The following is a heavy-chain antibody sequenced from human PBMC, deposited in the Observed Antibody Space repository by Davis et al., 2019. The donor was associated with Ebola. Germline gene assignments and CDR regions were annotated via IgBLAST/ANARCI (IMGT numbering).Heavy chain of an antibody. J-gene: IGHJ6*02. CDR3: ATDRNHYFDSRDYHYYGMDV. CDR1: GGTFSSYT. CDR2: IIPVFATP. Sequence: SVKVSCKASGGTFSSYTISWVRQAPGQGLEWMGGIIPVFATPTYAQMFQGRVTLTADESTNTVHMELSGLRSDDTAIYYCATDRNHYFDSRDYHYYGMDVWGQGTTVIVSS. D-gene: IGHD1-14*01. V-gene: IGHV1-69*13.